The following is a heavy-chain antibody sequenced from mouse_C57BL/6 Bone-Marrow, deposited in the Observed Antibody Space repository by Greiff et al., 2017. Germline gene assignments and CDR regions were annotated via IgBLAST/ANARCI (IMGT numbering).Heavy chain of an antibody. J-gene: IGHJ1*03. Sequence: QVQLKQPGAELVKPGASVKLSCKASGYTFTSYWMHWVKQRPGQGLEWIGMIHPNSGSTNYNEKFKSKATLTVDKSSSTAYMQLSSLTSEDSAVYYCARVNLWYFDVWGTGTTVTVSS. CDR1: GYTFTSYW. V-gene: IGHV1-64*01. CDR3: ARVNLWYFDV. CDR2: IHPNSGST. D-gene: IGHD5-1*01.